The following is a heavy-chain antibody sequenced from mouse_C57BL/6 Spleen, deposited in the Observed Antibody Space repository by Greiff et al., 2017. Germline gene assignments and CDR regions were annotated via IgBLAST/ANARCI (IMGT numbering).Heavy chain of an antibody. CDR2: IYPGDGDT. Sequence: EVQRVQSDAELVKPGASVKMSCTASGFNFNDDYIHWVKQRPEQGLEWIGWIYPGDGDTKYTAKFKGKATITADTSSNTAYLQLSSLTSEDTAVYYCARGGFRYFDVAGRGTRVTVS. CDR3: ARGGFRYFDV. CDR1: GFNFNDDY. J-gene: IGHJ1*03. V-gene: IGHV14-2*01.